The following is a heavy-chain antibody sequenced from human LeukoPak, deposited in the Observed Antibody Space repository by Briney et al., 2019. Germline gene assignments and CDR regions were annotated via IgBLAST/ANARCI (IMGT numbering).Heavy chain of an antibody. CDR1: GGSISSGGYY. D-gene: IGHD3-10*01. V-gene: IGHV4-31*03. CDR3: ARDGHGSGSYFGRYYFDY. J-gene: IGHJ4*02. Sequence: PSETLSLTCTVSGGSISSGGYYWSWIRQHPGKGLEWIGYIYYSGSTYYNPSLKSRVTISVDTSKNQFSLKLSSVTAADTTVYYCARDGHGSGSYFGRYYFDYWGQGTLSPSPQ. CDR2: IYYSGST.